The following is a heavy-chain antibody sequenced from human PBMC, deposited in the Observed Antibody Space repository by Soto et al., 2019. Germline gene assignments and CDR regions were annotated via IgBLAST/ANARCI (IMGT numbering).Heavy chain of an antibody. CDR1: GGSISSGGYY. CDR2: IYYSGST. CDR3: ARDRAKRERWLQSTFYYGMDV. J-gene: IGHJ6*02. D-gene: IGHD5-12*01. V-gene: IGHV4-31*03. Sequence: SETLSLTCTVSGGSISSGGYYWSWIRQHPGKGLEWIGYIYYSGSTYYNPSLKSRVTISVDTSKNQFSLKLSSVTAADTAVYYCARDRAKRERWLQSTFYYGMDVWGQGTTVTVSS.